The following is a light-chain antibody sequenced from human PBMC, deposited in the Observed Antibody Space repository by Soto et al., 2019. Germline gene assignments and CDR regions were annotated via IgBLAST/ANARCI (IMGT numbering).Light chain of an antibody. CDR3: SSYTSSTTISVV. CDR1: SSDVGGYNY. CDR2: GVT. J-gene: IGLJ2*01. V-gene: IGLV2-14*01. Sequence: QSALTQPASVSGSPGQSITISCTGTSSDVGGYNYVSWYQQHPGKAPKLMIYGVTNRPSGVSNRFSGSKSGNTASLPISGLQAEDEADYYCSSYTSSTTISVVFGGGTKLTVL.